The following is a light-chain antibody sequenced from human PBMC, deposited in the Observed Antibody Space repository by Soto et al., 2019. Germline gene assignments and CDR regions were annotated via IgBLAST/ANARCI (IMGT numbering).Light chain of an antibody. V-gene: IGKV1-39*01. J-gene: IGKJ2*01. CDR1: QSISIY. Sequence: DIQMTQSPASLSASVGDRVTITCRASQSISIYLSWYQQRPGKAPELLIYAASSLQSGVPSRFSGSGSGTDFTLTISSLQPEDFAVYYCQHYGGSPPYTFGQGTTLEIK. CDR3: QHYGGSPPYT. CDR2: AAS.